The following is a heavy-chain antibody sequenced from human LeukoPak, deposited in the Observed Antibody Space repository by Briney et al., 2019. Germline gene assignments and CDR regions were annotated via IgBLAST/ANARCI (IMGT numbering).Heavy chain of an antibody. CDR2: ISQDGSQK. D-gene: IGHD2-21*02. V-gene: IGHV3-7*01. J-gene: IGHJ5*02. CDR3: VRGLSEISS. CDR1: GFTLSDHW. Sequence: GGSLSLSCVASGFTLSDHWMSWVRQAPGKGPGWVATISQDGSQKYYVDSVKGRFTLSRDNAKNSLYLEMISLRAEDTAFYYCVRGLSEISSWGQGTLVTVSS.